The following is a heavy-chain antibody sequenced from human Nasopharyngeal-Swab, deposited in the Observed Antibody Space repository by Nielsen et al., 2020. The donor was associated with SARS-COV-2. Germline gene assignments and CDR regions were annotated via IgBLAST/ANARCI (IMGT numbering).Heavy chain of an antibody. CDR3: AGGLSGLSALLCSSTSCLDAFDI. D-gene: IGHD2-2*01. V-gene: IGHV1-18*01. CDR2: SSAYNGNT. Sequence: ASVKVSCKASGYTFTSYGISWVRQAPGQGLEWMGWSSAYNGNTNYAQKLQGRVTMTTDTSTSTAYMELRSLRSDDTAVYYCAGGLSGLSALLCSSTSCLDAFDIWGQGTMVTVSS. CDR1: GYTFTSYG. J-gene: IGHJ3*02.